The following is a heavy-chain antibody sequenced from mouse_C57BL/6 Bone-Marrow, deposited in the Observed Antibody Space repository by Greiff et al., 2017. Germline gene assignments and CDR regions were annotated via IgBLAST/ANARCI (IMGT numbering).Heavy chain of an antibody. J-gene: IGHJ3*01. CDR3: ARGGYCGSSYVIAY. CDR1: GYTFTSYG. D-gene: IGHD1-1*01. CDR2: VDPSDSYT. V-gene: IGHV1-69*01. Sequence: QVQLQQPGAGLVMPGASVRLSCKASGYTFTSYGMHGVRQRPGPGLEWIGEVDPSDSYTNYNQKFKGKCTLTVDKSSSKDYLQLSSLTSADSAVYYSARGGYCGSSYVIAYWGQGTLVTVSA.